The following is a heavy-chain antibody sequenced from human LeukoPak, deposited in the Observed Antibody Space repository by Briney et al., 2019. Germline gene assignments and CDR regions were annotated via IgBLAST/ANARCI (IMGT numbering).Heavy chain of an antibody. CDR3: ARSATTVTGRWFDP. D-gene: IGHD4-17*01. CDR1: GGSISSGGYY. J-gene: IGHJ5*02. V-gene: IGHV4-31*03. Sequence: SETLSLTCTVSGGSISSGGYYWSWIRQHPGKGLEWIGYIYYSGSTYYNPSLKSRVTISVDTSKNQFSLKLSSVTAADTAVYYCARSATTVTGRWFDPWGQGTLVTVSS. CDR2: IYYSGST.